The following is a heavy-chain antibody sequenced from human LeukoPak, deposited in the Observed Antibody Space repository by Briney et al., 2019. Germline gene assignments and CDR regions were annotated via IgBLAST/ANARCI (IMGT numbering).Heavy chain of an antibody. J-gene: IGHJ4*02. CDR2: IYTSGST. D-gene: IGHD3-10*01. CDR1: GGSISSGSYY. Sequence: SETLSLTCTVSGGSISSGSYYWSWIRQPAGKGLEWIGRIYTSGSTNYNPSLKSRVTISVDMSKNQFSLKLSSVTAANTAVYYCARDGETYYYGSGSSNWGQGTLVTVSS. V-gene: IGHV4-61*02. CDR3: ARDGETYYYGSGSSN.